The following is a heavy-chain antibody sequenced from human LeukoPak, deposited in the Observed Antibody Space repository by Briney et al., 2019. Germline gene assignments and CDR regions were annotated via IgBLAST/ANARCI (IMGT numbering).Heavy chain of an antibody. CDR2: IYHSGRT. J-gene: IGHJ4*02. V-gene: IGHV4-38-2*02. CDR3: ARDGYHGANTPMVF. Sequence: SETLSLTCNVSGFSIRSGYYWGWIRQPPGKGLEWIGIIYHSGRTYYNPSLKSRVTISVDTSKNQFSLKLISVTAADTAVYYCARDGYHGANTPMVFWGQGSLVSVSS. CDR1: GFSIRSGYY. D-gene: IGHD4/OR15-4a*01.